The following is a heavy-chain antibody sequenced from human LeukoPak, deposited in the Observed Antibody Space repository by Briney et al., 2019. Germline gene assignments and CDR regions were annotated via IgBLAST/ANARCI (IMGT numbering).Heavy chain of an antibody. CDR1: GYTFTGYY. CDR2: INPNSGGT. V-gene: IGHV1-2*02. Sequence: ASVKVSCKASGYTFTGYYIHWVRQAPGQGLEWMGWINPNSGGTNYAQKFQGRVTMTRDTSISTAYMELSRLRSDDTAVYYCASTYCSSTSCYGSRRVGYFDYWGQGTLVTVSS. J-gene: IGHJ4*02. D-gene: IGHD2-2*01. CDR3: ASTYCSSTSCYGSRRVGYFDY.